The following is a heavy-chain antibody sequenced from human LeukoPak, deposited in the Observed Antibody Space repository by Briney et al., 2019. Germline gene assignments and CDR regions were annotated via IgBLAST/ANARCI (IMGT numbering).Heavy chain of an antibody. D-gene: IGHD5-18*01. Sequence: ASVKVSCKVSGYTLTELSIHWVRQAPGKGLEWMGGFDPEDGETIYAQKLQGRVAMTEDTSTDTAYMELSSLRSEDTAVYHCARFTYSYVNYWGQGTLVTVSS. CDR3: ARFTYSYVNY. J-gene: IGHJ4*02. CDR1: GYTLTELS. V-gene: IGHV1-24*01. CDR2: FDPEDGET.